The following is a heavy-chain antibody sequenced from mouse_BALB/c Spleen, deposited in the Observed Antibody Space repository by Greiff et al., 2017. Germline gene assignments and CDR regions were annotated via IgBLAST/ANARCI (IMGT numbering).Heavy chain of an antibody. J-gene: IGHJ4*01. CDR1: GFTFSSFG. CDR2: ISSGSSTI. Sequence: EVKLMESGGGLVQPGGSRKLSCAASGFTFSSFGMHWVRQAPEKGLEWVAYISSGSSTIYYADTVKGRFTISRDNPKNTLFLQMTSLRSEDTAMYYCARYDYAPMDYWGQGTSVTVSS. CDR3: ARYDYAPMDY. V-gene: IGHV5-17*02. D-gene: IGHD2-4*01.